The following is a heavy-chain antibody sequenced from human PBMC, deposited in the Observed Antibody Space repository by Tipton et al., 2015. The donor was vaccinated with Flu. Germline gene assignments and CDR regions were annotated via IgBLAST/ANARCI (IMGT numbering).Heavy chain of an antibody. Sequence: LRLSCDVSGASISSTTYYWGWIRQPPGKGLEWIGSIYKTGITDYNPSLKSRVTISPDTSKNQFSLRLTSVTAADTAVYYCARRGRTVRDAFDIWGRGTMVTVSS. V-gene: IGHV4-39*07. J-gene: IGHJ3*02. CDR1: GASISSTTYY. CDR3: ARRGRTVRDAFDI. D-gene: IGHD3-10*01. CDR2: IYKTGIT.